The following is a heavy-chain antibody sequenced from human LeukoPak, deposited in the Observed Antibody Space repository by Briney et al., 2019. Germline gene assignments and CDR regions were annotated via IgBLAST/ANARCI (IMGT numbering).Heavy chain of an antibody. CDR2: INPNSGGT. Sequence: XVXQAPGQXLXWMGWINPNSGGTNYAQKFQGRVTMTRDTSISTAYMELSRLRSDDTAVYYCATATVTTGRAFDIWGQGTMVTVSS. V-gene: IGHV1-2*02. J-gene: IGHJ3*02. CDR3: ATATVTTGRAFDI. D-gene: IGHD4-17*01.